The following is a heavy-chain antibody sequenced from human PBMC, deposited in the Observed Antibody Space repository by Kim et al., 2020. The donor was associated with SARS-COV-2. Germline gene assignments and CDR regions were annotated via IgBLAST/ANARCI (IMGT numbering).Heavy chain of an antibody. D-gene: IGHD3-22*01. CDR1: GFTFSSYG. CDR2: ISYDGSNK. J-gene: IGHJ5*02. Sequence: GGSLRLSCAASGFTFSSYGMHWVRQAPVKGLEWVAVISYDGSNKYYADSVKGRFTISRDNSKNTLYLQMNSLRAEDTAVYYCARDHYDSSGYYVSLGNWFDPWGQGTLVTVSS. CDR3: ARDHYDSSGYYVSLGNWFDP. V-gene: IGHV3-33*05.